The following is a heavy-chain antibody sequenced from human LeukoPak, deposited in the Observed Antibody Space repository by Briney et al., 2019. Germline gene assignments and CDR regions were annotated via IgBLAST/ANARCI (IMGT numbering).Heavy chain of an antibody. J-gene: IGHJ4*02. CDR2: IWYDGSNK. Sequence: GGSLRLSCAASGFTFSSSAMSWVRQAPGKGLEWVAVIWYDGSNKYYADSVKGRFTISRDNSKNTLYLQMNSLRAEDTAVYYCAGWARSSSWYYSDYWGQGTLVTVSS. D-gene: IGHD6-13*01. V-gene: IGHV3-33*08. CDR1: GFTFSSSA. CDR3: AGWARSSSWYYSDY.